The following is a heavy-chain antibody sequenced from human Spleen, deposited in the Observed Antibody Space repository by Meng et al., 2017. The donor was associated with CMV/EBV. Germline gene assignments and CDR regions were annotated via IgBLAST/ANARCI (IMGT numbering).Heavy chain of an antibody. CDR1: YD. CDR3: ARAFNDFWSGSYVASYYYGMDV. Sequence: YDINWVRQAPGQGLEWMGWMNPNSGNTDYAQKFQGRVTMTRNTSISTAYMELNSLRSDDTAVYYCARAFNDFWSGSYVASYYYGMDVWGQGTTVTVSS. D-gene: IGHD3-3*01. V-gene: IGHV1-8*01. CDR2: MNPNSGNT. J-gene: IGHJ6*02.